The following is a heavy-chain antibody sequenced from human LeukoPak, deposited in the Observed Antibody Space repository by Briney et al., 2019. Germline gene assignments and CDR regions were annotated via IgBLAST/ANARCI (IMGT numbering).Heavy chain of an antibody. CDR3: ARADGNIDAFDI. J-gene: IGHJ3*02. CDR1: GGSISSGGYY. Sequence: SETLSLTCTVSGGSISSGGYYWSWIRQPPGKGLEWIGYIYHSGSTYYNPSLKSRVTISVDTSKNQFSLKLSSVTAADTAVYYCARADGNIDAFDIWGQGTMVTVSS. V-gene: IGHV4-30-2*01. CDR2: IYHSGST. D-gene: IGHD2/OR15-2a*01.